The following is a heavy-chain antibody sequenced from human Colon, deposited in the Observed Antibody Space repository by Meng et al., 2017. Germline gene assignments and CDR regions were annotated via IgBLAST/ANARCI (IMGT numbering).Heavy chain of an antibody. CDR3: ARGWGYCSSTSCYFLDY. CDR2: INHSGST. Sequence: QVQRQPWGPGLLKPSETLSLTCAVYGGSFSGYYWSWIRQPPGKGLEWIGEINHSGSTNYNPSLKSRVTISVDTSKNQFSLKLSSVTAADTAVYYCARGWGYCSSTSCYFLDYWGQGTLVTVSS. V-gene: IGHV4-34*01. CDR1: GGSFSGYY. D-gene: IGHD2-2*01. J-gene: IGHJ4*02.